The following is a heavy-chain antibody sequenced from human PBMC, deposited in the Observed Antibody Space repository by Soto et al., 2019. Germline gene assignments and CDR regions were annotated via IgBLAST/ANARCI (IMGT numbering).Heavy chain of an antibody. CDR3: AGGNDFRTGWFDP. CDR1: AGSISSGTYY. Sequence: QVQLQESGPGLVKPSQTLSLTCTVSAGSISSGTYYWNWIRQHPGKGLEWIGYMYYSGTTYYNRSTQSRVTISGDTSKNQFSLKLSSVTVAATAVYYCAGGNDFRTGWFDPWGQGIMVTVSS. J-gene: IGHJ5*02. CDR2: MYYSGTT. V-gene: IGHV4-31*03. D-gene: IGHD4-4*01.